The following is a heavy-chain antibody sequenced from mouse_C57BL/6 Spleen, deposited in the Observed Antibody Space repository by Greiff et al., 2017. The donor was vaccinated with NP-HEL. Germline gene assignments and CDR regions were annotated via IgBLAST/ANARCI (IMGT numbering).Heavy chain of an antibody. Sequence: DVKLVESGPGLVKPSQSLSLTCSVTGYSITSGYYWNWIRQFPGNKLEWMGYISYDGSNNYNPSLKNRISITRDTSKNQFFLKLNSVTTEDTATYYCARGNWDEYFDDWGQGTTLTVSS. J-gene: IGHJ2*01. D-gene: IGHD4-1*01. CDR3: ARGNWDEYFDD. V-gene: IGHV3-6*01. CDR2: ISYDGSN. CDR1: GYSITSGYY.